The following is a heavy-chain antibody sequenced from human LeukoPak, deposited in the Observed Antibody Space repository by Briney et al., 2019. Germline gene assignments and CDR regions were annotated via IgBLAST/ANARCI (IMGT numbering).Heavy chain of an antibody. CDR2: ISGSGGGT. CDR3: AKDPTIYGSGSSDY. J-gene: IGHJ4*02. D-gene: IGHD3-10*01. Sequence: GGSLRLSCAASGFTFSSYAMRWVRQAPGKGLEWVSVISGSGGGTYYADSVKGRFTLSRDNSKNTLYLQMNSLRAEDTAVYYCAKDPTIYGSGSSDYWGQGTLVTVSS. V-gene: IGHV3-23*01. CDR1: GFTFSSYA.